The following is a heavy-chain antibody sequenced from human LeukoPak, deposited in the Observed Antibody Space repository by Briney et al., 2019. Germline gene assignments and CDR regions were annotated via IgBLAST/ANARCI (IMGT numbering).Heavy chain of an antibody. CDR2: IYSGDTT. D-gene: IGHD2-15*01. CDR1: GFTVRSNY. CDR3: ARGLYEFCSGGSCYSYYFDY. Sequence: GGSLRLSCAASGFTVRSNYMSWVRQSPGKGLEWVSIIYSGDTTYYADSVKGRFTISRDNSKNTLYLQMNSLRAEDTAVYFCARGLYEFCSGGSCYSYYFDYWGQGTLVTVSS. V-gene: IGHV3-53*01. J-gene: IGHJ4*02.